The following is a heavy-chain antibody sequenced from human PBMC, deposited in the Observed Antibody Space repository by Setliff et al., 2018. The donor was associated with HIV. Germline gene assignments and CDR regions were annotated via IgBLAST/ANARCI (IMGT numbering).Heavy chain of an antibody. V-gene: IGHV4-39*01. J-gene: IGHJ3*02. CDR1: GGSISSSSYY. CDR2: IYYSGST. D-gene: IGHD2-15*01. Sequence: SETLSLTCTVSGGSISSSSYYWGWIRQPPGKGLEWIGNIYYSGSTYYSPSLKSRVTISVDTSENQLSLHLSSVTAADTAVYSCAMSYCSSGSCYPKDAFDIWGQGTMVTVSS. CDR3: AMSYCSSGSCYPKDAFDI.